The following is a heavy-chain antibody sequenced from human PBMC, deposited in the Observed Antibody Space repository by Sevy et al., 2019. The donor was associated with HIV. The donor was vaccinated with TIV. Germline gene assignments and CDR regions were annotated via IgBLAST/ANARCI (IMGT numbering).Heavy chain of an antibody. V-gene: IGHV3-23*01. CDR1: GFTFSSYA. CDR3: AKSLYYYDSSGYSSSN. CDR2: ISGSGGST. Sequence: GGSLTLSCAASGFTFSSYAMSWVRHAPGKGLEWVSAISGSGGSTYYADSVKGRFTISRDNSKNTLYLQMNSLRAEDTAVYYCAKSLYYYDSSGYSSSNWGQGTLVTVSS. D-gene: IGHD3-22*01. J-gene: IGHJ4*02.